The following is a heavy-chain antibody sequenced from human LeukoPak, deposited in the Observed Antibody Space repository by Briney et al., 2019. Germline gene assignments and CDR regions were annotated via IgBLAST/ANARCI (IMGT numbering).Heavy chain of an antibody. Sequence: ASVKVSCKASGGTFSSYVINWVRQAPGQGLEWMGWISAYNGNTNYAQKLQGRVTMTTDTSTSTAYMELRSLRSDDTAVYYCARDYLDYYGSGSYYNVNDYWGQGTLVTVSS. CDR1: GGTFSSYV. CDR3: ARDYLDYYGSGSYYNVNDY. D-gene: IGHD3-10*01. CDR2: ISAYNGNT. J-gene: IGHJ4*02. V-gene: IGHV1-18*01.